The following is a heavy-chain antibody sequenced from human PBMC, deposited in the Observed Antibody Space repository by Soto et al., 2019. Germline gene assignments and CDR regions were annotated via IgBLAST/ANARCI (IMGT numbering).Heavy chain of an antibody. V-gene: IGHV5-51*01. CDR2: IYPGDSDT. D-gene: IGHD6-13*01. CDR3: ARRSDTAGYYYGMDV. Sequence: GESLKISCKGSGYSFTGYWIGWVRQMPGKGLEWMGIIYPGDSDTRYSPSFQGQVTISADKSISTAYLQWSSLKASDTAMYYCARRSDTAGYYYGMDVWGQGTTVTVSS. J-gene: IGHJ6*02. CDR1: GYSFTGYW.